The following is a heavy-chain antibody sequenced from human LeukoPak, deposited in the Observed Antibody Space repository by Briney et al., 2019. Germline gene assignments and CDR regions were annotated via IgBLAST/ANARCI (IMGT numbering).Heavy chain of an antibody. CDR2: ISSNGYNT. CDR3: VKVCDAGYYVPGPFDY. V-gene: IGHV3-64D*06. Sequence: GGSLRLSCSTSGFTFTSYAMHWVRQAPGKGLEYVSSISSNGYNTYYADSVKGRFTISRDNSKNTLYLQMSSLRPEDTAVYHCVKVCDAGYYVPGPFDYWGQGTLLTVST. J-gene: IGHJ4*02. CDR1: GFTFTSYA. D-gene: IGHD3-22*01.